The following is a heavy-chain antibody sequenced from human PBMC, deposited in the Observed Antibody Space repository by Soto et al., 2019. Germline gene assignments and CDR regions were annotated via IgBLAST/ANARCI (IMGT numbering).Heavy chain of an antibody. CDR2: ICHSGNT. V-gene: IGHV4-30-2*01. CDR3: ARVWFGESSWFVP. D-gene: IGHD3-10*01. J-gene: IGHJ5*02. CDR1: GDSITSSSYY. Sequence: SETLSLTCLVSGDSITSSSYYRGWIRQPPGKGLEWIGYICHSGNTYYNPSLKSRVTTSLDRSKNQFSLNLSSVTAADTAVYYCARVWFGESSWFVPWGQGTLVTV.